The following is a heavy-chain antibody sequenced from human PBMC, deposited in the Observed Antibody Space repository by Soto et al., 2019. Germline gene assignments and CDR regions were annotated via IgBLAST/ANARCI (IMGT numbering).Heavy chain of an antibody. V-gene: IGHV1-69*13. CDR3: ARYYSKWLVPYAFDI. Sequence: SVKVSCKASGGTFSSYAISWVRQAPGQGLEWMGGIIPIFGTANYAQKFQGRVTITADESTSTAYMELSSLRSEDTAVYYCARYYSKWLVPYAFDIWGQGTMVTVSS. J-gene: IGHJ3*02. CDR2: IIPIFGTA. D-gene: IGHD6-19*01. CDR1: GGTFSSYA.